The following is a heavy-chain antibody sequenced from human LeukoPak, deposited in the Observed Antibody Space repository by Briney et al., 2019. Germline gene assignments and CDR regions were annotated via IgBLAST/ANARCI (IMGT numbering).Heavy chain of an antibody. Sequence: GGSLRLSCAASGFTFSSYWMSWVRQAPGKGLEWVANIKQDGSEKYYVDSVKGRFTISRDNAKNSPYLQMNSLRAEDTAVYYCARYGSGSYYYYYYGMDVWGQGTTVTVSS. V-gene: IGHV3-7*01. CDR1: GFTFSSYW. D-gene: IGHD3-10*01. CDR3: ARYGSGSYYYYYYGMDV. CDR2: IKQDGSEK. J-gene: IGHJ6*02.